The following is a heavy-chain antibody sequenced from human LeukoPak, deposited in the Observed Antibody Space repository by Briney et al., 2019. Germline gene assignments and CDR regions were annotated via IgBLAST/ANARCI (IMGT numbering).Heavy chain of an antibody. CDR3: AKRGVVIRVILVGFHREAYYFDS. CDR2: ISGSGGST. J-gene: IGHJ4*02. Sequence: GGSLRLSCAVSGITLSNYGMSWVRQAPGKGLEWVAGISGSGGSTNYADSVKGRFTISRDNPKNSLFLQMNSLRAEDTAVYFCAKRGVVIRVILVGFHREAYYFDSWGQGALVTVSS. D-gene: IGHD2-21*01. V-gene: IGHV3-23*01. CDR1: GITLSNYG.